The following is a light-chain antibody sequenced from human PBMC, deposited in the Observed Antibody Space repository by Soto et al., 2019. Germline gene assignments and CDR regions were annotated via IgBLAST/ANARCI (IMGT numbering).Light chain of an antibody. CDR2: EVS. J-gene: IGLJ1*01. V-gene: IGLV2-14*01. CDR1: SSDVGIYNY. CDR3: SSYRSSSTLYV. Sequence: QSALTQPASVSGSPGQSITISCTGTSSDVGIYNYVSWYQQHPGKAPKLMIYEVSNRPSGVSNRFSGSKSGNTASLTISGLQAEHEADYYCSSYRSSSTLYVFGTGTKLTVL.